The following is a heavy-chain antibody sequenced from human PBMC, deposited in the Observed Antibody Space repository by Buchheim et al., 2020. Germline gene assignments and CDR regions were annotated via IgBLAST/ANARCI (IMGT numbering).Heavy chain of an antibody. Sequence: QVQLQESGPGLVKPSQTLSLTCTVSGSSISSGSYYWTWIRQPAGKGLEWIGRIYATGSTHYHSSLKSRVSISFEPSTNPFSLTLSSVTAADTAVYYCAASSFLDTAMVFDYWGRGAL. CDR1: GSSISSGSYY. J-gene: IGHJ4*02. CDR3: AASSFLDTAMVFDY. D-gene: IGHD5-18*01. CDR2: IYATGST. V-gene: IGHV4-61*02.